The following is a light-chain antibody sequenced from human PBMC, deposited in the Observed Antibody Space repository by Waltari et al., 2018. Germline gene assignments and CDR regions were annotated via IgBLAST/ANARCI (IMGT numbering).Light chain of an antibody. V-gene: IGLV4-69*01. Sequence: QLVVTQSPSASASLGASVKLTCSLSSGHSSYTIAWHQKQPETGPRYVMKVNSDGSHDKGDGFPDRFAGSSSGAERYLTISSLRSEDEADYYCQAWDSVTHVVFGGGTKLTVL. CDR3: QAWDSVTHVV. J-gene: IGLJ2*01. CDR1: SGHSSYT. CDR2: VNSDGSH.